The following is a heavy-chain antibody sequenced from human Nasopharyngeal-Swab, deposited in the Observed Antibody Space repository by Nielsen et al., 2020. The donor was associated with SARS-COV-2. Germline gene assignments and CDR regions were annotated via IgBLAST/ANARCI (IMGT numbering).Heavy chain of an antibody. D-gene: IGHD3-22*01. CDR2: ISYDGSNK. V-gene: IGHV3-30*03. J-gene: IGHJ4*02. Sequence: PGKGLEWVAVISYDGSNKYYADSVKGRFTISRDNSKNTLYLQMNSLRAEDTAVYYCARDLLGGNYYDSSELYDYWGQGTLVTVSS. CDR3: ARDLLGGNYYDSSELYDY.